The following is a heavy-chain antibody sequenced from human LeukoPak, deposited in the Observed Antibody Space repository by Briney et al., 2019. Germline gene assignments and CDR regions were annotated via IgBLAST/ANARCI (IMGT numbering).Heavy chain of an antibody. D-gene: IGHD1-26*01. J-gene: IGHJ4*02. V-gene: IGHV3-23*01. CDR2: ISGSDDST. CDR3: ARDLVVGATV. Sequence: PGGSLRLSCAASGFTFNNYAMSWVRQAPGKRPEWVSAISGSDDSTYYADSVKGRFTISGVDSKNTLYLQMNSLRVEDTAVYYCARDLVVGATVWGQGTLVTVSS. CDR1: GFTFNNYA.